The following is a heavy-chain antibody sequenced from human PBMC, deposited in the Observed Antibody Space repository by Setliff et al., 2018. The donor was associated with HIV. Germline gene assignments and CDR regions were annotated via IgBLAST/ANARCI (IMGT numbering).Heavy chain of an antibody. Sequence: ETLSLTCAVSGGSISSTNWWNWVRQPPGKGLEWIGEIYHSGDTNYNPSLKSRVTISVDKSKNQFSLKLTSVTAADTAVYYCARVAAGTYGKGDWFDPWGQGTQVTVSS. J-gene: IGHJ5*02. D-gene: IGHD3-10*01. CDR3: ARVAAGTYGKGDWFDP. V-gene: IGHV4-4*02. CDR2: IYHSGDT. CDR1: GGSISSTNW.